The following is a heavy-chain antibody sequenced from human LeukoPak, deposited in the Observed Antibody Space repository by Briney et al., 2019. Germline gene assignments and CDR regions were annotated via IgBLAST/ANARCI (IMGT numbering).Heavy chain of an antibody. CDR2: ISSSSSYI. CDR3: ASSGKNEVVAATRGDWDFDY. V-gene: IGHV3-21*01. Sequence: GGSLRLSCAASGFTFGSYSMNWVRQAPGKGLEWVSSISSSSSYIYYADSVKGRFTISRDNAKNSLYLQMNSLRAEDTAVYYCASSGKNEVVAATRGDWDFDYWGQGTLVTVSS. CDR1: GFTFGSYS. J-gene: IGHJ4*02. D-gene: IGHD2-15*01.